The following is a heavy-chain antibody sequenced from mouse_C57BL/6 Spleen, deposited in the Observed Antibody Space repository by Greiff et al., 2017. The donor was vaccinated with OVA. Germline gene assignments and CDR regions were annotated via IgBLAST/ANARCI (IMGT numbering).Heavy chain of an antibody. CDR3: ARYDGYYVYYAMDY. CDR1: GYTFTSYW. V-gene: IGHV1-50*01. D-gene: IGHD2-3*01. J-gene: IGHJ4*01. Sequence: VKLQQPGAELVKPGASVKLSCKASGYTFTSYWMQWVKQRPGQGLEWIGEIDPSDSYTNYNHKFKGKATLTVDTSSSTAYMQLSSLTSEDSAVYYCARYDGYYVYYAMDYWGQGTSVTVSS. CDR2: IDPSDSYT.